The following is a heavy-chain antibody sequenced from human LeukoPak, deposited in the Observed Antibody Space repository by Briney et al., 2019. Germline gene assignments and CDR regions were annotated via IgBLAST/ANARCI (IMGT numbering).Heavy chain of an antibody. J-gene: IGHJ4*02. CDR1: GITFSDYY. CDR3: ASVLWFGGIFFDY. D-gene: IGHD3-10*01. V-gene: IGHV3-11*01. CDR2: ISSSGSMI. Sequence: KPGGSLRLSCAASGITFSDYYMTWIRQAPGKGLEWVSYISSSGSMINYADSVKGRFTISRDNAKNSLYLQMNSLRVEDTAVYYCASVLWFGGIFFDYWGQGTLVTVSP.